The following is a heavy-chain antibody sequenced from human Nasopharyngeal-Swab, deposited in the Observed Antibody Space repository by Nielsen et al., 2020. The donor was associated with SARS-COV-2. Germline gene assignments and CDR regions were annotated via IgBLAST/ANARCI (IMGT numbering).Heavy chain of an antibody. CDR3: ARDTGYCSSTSCYDWFDP. CDR1: GFTFDDYG. Sequence: GGSLRPSCAASGFTFDDYGMSWVRQAPGKGLEWVSGINWNGGSTGYADSVKGRFTISRDNAKNSLYLQMNSLRAEDTALYHCARDTGYCSSTSCYDWFDPWGQGTLVTVSS. V-gene: IGHV3-20*01. J-gene: IGHJ5*02. D-gene: IGHD2-2*01. CDR2: INWNGGST.